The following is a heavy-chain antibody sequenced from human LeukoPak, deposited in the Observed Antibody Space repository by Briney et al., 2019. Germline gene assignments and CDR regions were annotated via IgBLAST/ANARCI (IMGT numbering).Heavy chain of an antibody. D-gene: IGHD2-2*02. J-gene: IGHJ4*02. V-gene: IGHV3-15*01. CDR2: IKSKTDGGTT. CDR3: TTAHIVVVPAAIYFDY. CDR1: GFTFSNAW. Sequence: PGGSLRLSCAASGFTFSNAWMSWVRQAPGKGLEWVGRIKSKTDGGTTDYAAPVKGRFTISRDDSKNTLYLQMNSLKTEDTAVYYCTTAHIVVVPAAIYFDYWGQRTLVTVSS.